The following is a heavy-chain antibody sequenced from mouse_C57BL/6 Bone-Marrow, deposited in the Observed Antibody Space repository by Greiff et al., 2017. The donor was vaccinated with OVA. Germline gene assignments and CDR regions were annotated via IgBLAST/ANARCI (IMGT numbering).Heavy chain of an antibody. J-gene: IGHJ3*01. CDR2: IYPRSGNT. CDR3: ARVYYDYDWFAY. Sequence: VQLQQSGAELARPGASVKLSCKASGYTFTSYGISWVKQRTGQGLEWIGEIYPRSGNTYYNEKFKGKATLTADKSSSTAYMELRSLTSEDSAVYFCARVYYDYDWFAYWGQGTLVTVSA. CDR1: GYTFTSYG. V-gene: IGHV1-81*01. D-gene: IGHD2-4*01.